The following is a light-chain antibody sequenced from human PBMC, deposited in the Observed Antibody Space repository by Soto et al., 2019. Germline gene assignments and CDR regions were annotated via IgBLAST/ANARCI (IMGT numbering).Light chain of an antibody. J-gene: IGKJ2*01. CDR1: QSVSSNY. Sequence: EIVLTQSPGTLSLPPGERVTLSCRASQSVSSNYLAWYQQKPGQAPRLLIYGASSRATGIPDRFSGSGSGTDFTLTISRLEPEDFAVYYCQQYDSSPYTFGQGTKLEIK. CDR3: QQYDSSPYT. CDR2: GAS. V-gene: IGKV3-20*01.